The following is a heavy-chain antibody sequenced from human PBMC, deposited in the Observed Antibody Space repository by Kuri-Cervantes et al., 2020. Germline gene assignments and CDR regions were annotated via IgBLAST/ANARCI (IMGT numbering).Heavy chain of an antibody. CDR3: ARRYYYDSSGYYDY. CDR2: IYPGGSDT. Sequence: KVSCKGSGYSFTSYWIGWVRQMPGKGLEWMGIIYPGGSDTRYSPSFQGQVTISADKSISTAYLQWSSLKASDTAMYYCARRYYYDSSGYYDYWGQGTLVTVSS. D-gene: IGHD3-22*01. J-gene: IGHJ4*02. CDR1: GYSFTSYW. V-gene: IGHV5-51*01.